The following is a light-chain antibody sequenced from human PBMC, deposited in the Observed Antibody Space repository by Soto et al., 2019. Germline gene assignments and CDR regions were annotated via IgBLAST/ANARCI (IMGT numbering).Light chain of an antibody. CDR3: QQYGSSPDT. CDR2: GAS. V-gene: IGKV3-20*01. CDR1: QSVSSSY. J-gene: IGKJ2*01. Sequence: EIVLTQSPGTLSLSPGERATLSCRASQSVSSSYLAWYQQKPGQAPRLLIYGASSRATGIPDRFSGSGSGTDVTLTISRREPEDFAVYYCQQYGSSPDTFGQGTKLEIK.